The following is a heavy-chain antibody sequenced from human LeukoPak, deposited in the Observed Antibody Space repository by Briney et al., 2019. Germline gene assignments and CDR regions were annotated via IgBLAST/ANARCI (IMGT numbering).Heavy chain of an antibody. CDR3: ARGIAEYPYYYYYMDV. D-gene: IGHD6-13*01. CDR1: GGSISSYY. CDR2: IYYSGST. J-gene: IGHJ6*03. Sequence: SETLSLTCTVSGGSISSYYWSWIRQPPGKGLEWIGYIYYSGSTNYNPSLKSRVTISVDTSKNQFSLKLSSVTAADTAVYYCARGIAEYPYYYYYMDVWGKGTTVTVSS. V-gene: IGHV4-59*12.